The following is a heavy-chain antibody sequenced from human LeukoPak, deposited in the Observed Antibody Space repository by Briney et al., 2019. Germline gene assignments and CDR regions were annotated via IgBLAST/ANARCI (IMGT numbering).Heavy chain of an antibody. CDR3: AKDTAVILTAPFDS. J-gene: IGHJ4*02. D-gene: IGHD2-21*01. Sequence: GGSLRLSCAASEFTFSSYAMNWVRQAPGKGLEWVSAISGSGTNTYYAGSVRGRFTISIDNSNNRLYLQMNSVRAEDTAMYFCAKDTAVILTAPFDSWGQGTLVTVSS. CDR2: ISGSGTNT. CDR1: EFTFSSYA. V-gene: IGHV3-23*01.